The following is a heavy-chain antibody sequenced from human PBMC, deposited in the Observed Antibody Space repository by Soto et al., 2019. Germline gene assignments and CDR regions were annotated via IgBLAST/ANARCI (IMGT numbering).Heavy chain of an antibody. CDR2: IYWDDDK. Sequence: QITVKESGLTLVKPTETLTLTCTFSGFSLSSIGMGVGWIRQPPGKALEWLALIYWDDDKRYSPSLSSSLTITKDPSKNEVDLTMTNMDPVDTATYYCARLTGGVYDSGRLWEKFDHWGQGTLVTVSS. CDR1: GFSLSSIGMG. CDR3: ARLTGGVYDSGRLWEKFDH. V-gene: IGHV2-5*02. J-gene: IGHJ4*02. D-gene: IGHD5-12*01.